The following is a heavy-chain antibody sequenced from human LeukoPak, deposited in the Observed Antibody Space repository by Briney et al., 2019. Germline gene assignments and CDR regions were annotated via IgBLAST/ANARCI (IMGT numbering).Heavy chain of an antibody. J-gene: IGHJ4*02. CDR2: INPNSGGT. D-gene: IGHD3-9*01. Sequence: ASVKVSCKASGYTFTGYYMHWVRQAPGQGLEWMGRINPNSGGTNYAQKFQGRVTMTRDTSISTAYMELSSLRSEDTAVYYCARDLDGSLIDCWGQGTLVTVSS. CDR3: ARDLDGSLIDC. V-gene: IGHV1-2*06. CDR1: GYTFTGYY.